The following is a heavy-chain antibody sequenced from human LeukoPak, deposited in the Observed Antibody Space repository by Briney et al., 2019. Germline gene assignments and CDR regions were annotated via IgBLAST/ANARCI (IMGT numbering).Heavy chain of an antibody. CDR3: AADRTSSATVTTVYYYHGMDV. V-gene: IGHV1-58*02. CDR2: IVVGSGNT. Sequence: ASVEVSCKASGFTFTSSAMQWVRQARGQRLEWIGWIVVGSGNTNYAQKFQERVTITRDMSTSTAYMELSSLRSEDTAVYYCAADRTSSATVTTVYYYHGMDVWGQGTTVTVSS. D-gene: IGHD4-17*01. CDR1: GFTFTSSA. J-gene: IGHJ6*02.